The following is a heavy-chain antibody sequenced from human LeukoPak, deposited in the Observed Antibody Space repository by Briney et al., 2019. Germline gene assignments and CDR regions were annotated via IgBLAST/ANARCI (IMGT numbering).Heavy chain of an antibody. J-gene: IGHJ4*02. CDR2: ISYDGNNK. CDR3: ARDARTIIAVAGTFDD. Sequence: GGALRLSCAACGFPFRTYAIHWVPPAPGKGVGGVAGISYDGNNKYYADSVKGQFTISRDNSKNTLYLQMNSLRAEDTAVYYCARDARTIIAVAGTFDDWGQGTLVTVSS. D-gene: IGHD6-19*01. V-gene: IGHV3-30-3*01. CDR1: GFPFRTYA.